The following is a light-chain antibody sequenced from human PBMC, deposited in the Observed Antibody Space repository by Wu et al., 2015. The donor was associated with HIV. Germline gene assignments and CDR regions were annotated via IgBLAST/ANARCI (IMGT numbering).Light chain of an antibody. V-gene: IGKV3-20*01. CDR2: GVS. CDR1: QSVISTY. CDR3: QQYGSSPYT. Sequence: ENVLTQSPGTLSLSPGERATLSCRASQSVISTYLGWYQQKPGQAPRLLIYGVSSRATGIPDRFSGSGSGTDFTLTISRLGPEDFAVYYCQQYGSSPYTFGQGTKLEIK. J-gene: IGKJ2*01.